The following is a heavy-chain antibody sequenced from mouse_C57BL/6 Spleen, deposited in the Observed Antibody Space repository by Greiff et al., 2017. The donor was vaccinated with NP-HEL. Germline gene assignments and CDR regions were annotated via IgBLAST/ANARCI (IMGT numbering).Heavy chain of an antibody. V-gene: IGHV14-4*01. Sequence: VQLQQSGAELVRPGASVKLSCTASGFNIKDDYMHWVKQRPEQGLEWIGWIDPEDGDTEYASKFQGKATITADTSSNTAYLQLNSLTSEDTAVYYCTTRDGYYIYAMDYWGQGTSVTVSS. CDR3: TTRDGYYIYAMDY. CDR2: IDPEDGDT. J-gene: IGHJ4*01. CDR1: GFNIKDDY. D-gene: IGHD2-3*01.